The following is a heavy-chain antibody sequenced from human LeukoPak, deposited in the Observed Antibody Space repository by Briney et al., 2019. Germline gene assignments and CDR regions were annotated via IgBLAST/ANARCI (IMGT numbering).Heavy chain of an antibody. Sequence: SETLSLTCTVSGGSISSYYWSWIRQPPGKGLEWIGYVYYSGSTNYNPSLKSRVTISVDTSKNQFSLKLSSVTAADTTVYYCARVPVTVAGNNWFDPWGQGTLVTVSS. CDR1: GGSISSYY. V-gene: IGHV4-59*01. D-gene: IGHD6-19*01. CDR3: ARVPVTVAGNNWFDP. CDR2: VYYSGST. J-gene: IGHJ5*02.